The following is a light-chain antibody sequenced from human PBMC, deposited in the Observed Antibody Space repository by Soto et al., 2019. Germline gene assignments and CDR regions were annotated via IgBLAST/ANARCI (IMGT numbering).Light chain of an antibody. J-gene: IGKJ2*01. CDR3: QHRSHWPPT. V-gene: IGKV3-11*01. CDR2: DVS. CDR1: QSVSSY. Sequence: EIVLTQSPATLSVSPGERATLSCRASQSVSSYLAWYQQKPGQAPRLLIYDVSNRSTGTPARFSGSGSGTDFTLTISRLEAEDFAVYYCQHRSHWPPTFGQGTKMEIK.